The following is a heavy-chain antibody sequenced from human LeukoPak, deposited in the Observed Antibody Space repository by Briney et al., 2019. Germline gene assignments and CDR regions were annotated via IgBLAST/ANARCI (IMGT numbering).Heavy chain of an antibody. CDR2: IKEDGSDK. J-gene: IGHJ6*03. CDR1: GFTFSNYW. Sequence: GGSLRLSCAASGFTFSNYWMSWVRQAPGKGLEWVANIKEDGSDKYHVDSVKGRFIISRDNVKNSLYLQMNSLRAEDTAVYYCAKWNGSGSYYYYYMDVWGKGTTVTISS. D-gene: IGHD3-10*01. V-gene: IGHV3-7*01. CDR3: AKWNGSGSYYYYYMDV.